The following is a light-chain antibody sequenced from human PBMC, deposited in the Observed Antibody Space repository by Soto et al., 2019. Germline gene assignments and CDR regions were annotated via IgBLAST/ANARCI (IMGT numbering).Light chain of an antibody. Sequence: QSVLTQPPSASGTPGQRVTISCSGSSSNIGGNYVYWYQQLPGTAPKLLIYRNNQRPSGVPDRFSGSKSGTSVSLAISGLRSEDEADYYCAAWDDSLSGPVFGGGTKLTVL. CDR1: SSNIGGNY. CDR2: RNN. J-gene: IGLJ2*01. V-gene: IGLV1-47*01. CDR3: AAWDDSLSGPV.